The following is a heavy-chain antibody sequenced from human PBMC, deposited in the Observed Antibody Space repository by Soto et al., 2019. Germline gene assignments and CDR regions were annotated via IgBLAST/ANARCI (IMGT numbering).Heavy chain of an antibody. CDR2: IYYSGST. D-gene: IGHD2-21*02. CDR3: ARRVVTAIPVFYYYYGMDV. J-gene: IGHJ6*02. V-gene: IGHV4-61*01. Sequence: SETLSLTCTVSGGSVSSGSYYWSWIRQPPGKGLEWIGYIYYSGSTNYNPSLKSRVTISVDTSKNQFSLKLSSVTAADTAVYNCARRVVTAIPVFYYYYGMDVWGQGTTVTV. CDR1: GGSVSSGSYY.